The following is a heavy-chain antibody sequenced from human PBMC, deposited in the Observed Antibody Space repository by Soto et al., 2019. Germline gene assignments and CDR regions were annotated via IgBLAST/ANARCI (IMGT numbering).Heavy chain of an antibody. CDR2: IYYSGST. D-gene: IGHD3-10*01. Sequence: LSLTCTVSGGSISSYYWSWIRQPPGKGLEWIGYIYYSGSTNYNPSLKSRVTISVDTSKNQFSLKLSSVTAADTAVYYCARAGWFGELFSAFDIWGQGTMVTVSS. CDR1: GGSISSYY. V-gene: IGHV4-59*01. J-gene: IGHJ3*02. CDR3: ARAGWFGELFSAFDI.